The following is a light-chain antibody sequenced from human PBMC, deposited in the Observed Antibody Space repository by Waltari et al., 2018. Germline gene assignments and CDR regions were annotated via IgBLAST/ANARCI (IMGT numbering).Light chain of an antibody. Sequence: EIVLTQSPGTLSLSAGDRATLSCRASETVGRYLVWYQQKPGQAPRLLIYDASSRATGIPDRFSGSGSGTDFSLTISRLDPEDFAVYYCQHYVRLPVTFGQGTKVEIK. J-gene: IGKJ1*01. V-gene: IGKV3-20*01. CDR1: ETVGRY. CDR2: DAS. CDR3: QHYVRLPVT.